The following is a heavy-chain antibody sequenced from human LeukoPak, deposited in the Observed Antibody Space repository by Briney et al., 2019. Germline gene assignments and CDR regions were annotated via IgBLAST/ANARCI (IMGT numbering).Heavy chain of an antibody. V-gene: IGHV5-51*01. CDR3: ARLLVATPQTSAGFDY. Sequence: GESLKISCKGSGYSFTSYWIGWVRQMPGKGLEWMGIIYPGDSDTRYSPSFQGQGTISADKSISTAYLQWSSLKASDTAMYYCARLLVATPQTSAGFDYWGQGTLVTVSS. CDR1: GYSFTSYW. CDR2: IYPGDSDT. J-gene: IGHJ4*02. D-gene: IGHD5-12*01.